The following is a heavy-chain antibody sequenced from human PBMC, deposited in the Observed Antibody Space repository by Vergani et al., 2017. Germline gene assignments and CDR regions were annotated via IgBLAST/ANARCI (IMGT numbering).Heavy chain of an antibody. CDR1: GYSISSGYY. Sequence: QVQLQESGPGLVKPSETLSLTCAVSGYSISSGYYWGWIRQPPGKGLEWIGSIYHSGRTYYNPSLKSRVTISVDTSKNQFSLKLRSMTAADTAVYYWARAWIRSFDYWGQGTLVTVSS. V-gene: IGHV4-38-2*01. CDR3: ARAWIRSFDY. D-gene: IGHD5-12*01. J-gene: IGHJ4*02. CDR2: IYHSGRT.